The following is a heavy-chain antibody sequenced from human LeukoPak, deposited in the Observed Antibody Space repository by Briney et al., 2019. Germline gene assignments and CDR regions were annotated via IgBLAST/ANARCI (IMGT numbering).Heavy chain of an antibody. Sequence: SETLSLTCTVSGGSISSYYWSWIRQPPGKGLEWIGCIYYSGSTNYNPSLKSRVTISVDTSKNQFSLKLSSVTAADTAVYYCARGRSNIYGSGSYYTYYYYYYMDVWGKGTTVTVSS. CDR2: IYYSGST. CDR3: ARGRSNIYGSGSYYTYYYYYYMDV. V-gene: IGHV4-59*12. CDR1: GGSISSYY. J-gene: IGHJ6*03. D-gene: IGHD3-10*01.